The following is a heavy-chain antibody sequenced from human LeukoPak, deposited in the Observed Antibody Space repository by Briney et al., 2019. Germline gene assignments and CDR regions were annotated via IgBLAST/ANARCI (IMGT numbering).Heavy chain of an antibody. CDR2: IHYSGST. CDR1: GGSISSYY. Sequence: SETLSLTCAVSGGSISSYYWSWIRQPPGRGLEWIWSIHYSGSTSYNSSLKSRVTISVDTSKNQFSLKLSSVTPADTAVYYCARDRRNSGSYKFDFDYWGQGTLVTVSS. V-gene: IGHV4-59*01. D-gene: IGHD1-26*01. J-gene: IGHJ4*02. CDR3: ARDRRNSGSYKFDFDY.